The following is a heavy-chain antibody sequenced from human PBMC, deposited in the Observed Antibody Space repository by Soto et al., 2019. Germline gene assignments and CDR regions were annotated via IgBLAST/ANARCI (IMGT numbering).Heavy chain of an antibody. Sequence: SETLSLTCTVSGGSISSSSYYWGWIRQPPGKGLEWIGSIYYSGSTYYNPSLKSRVTISVDTSKNQFSLRLSSVTAAETAVYYCARHSYYSNTLRFAPWGQGTLVTVYS. J-gene: IGHJ5*02. CDR3: ARHSYYSNTLRFAP. CDR2: IYYSGST. V-gene: IGHV4-39*01. D-gene: IGHD4-4*01. CDR1: GGSISSSSYY.